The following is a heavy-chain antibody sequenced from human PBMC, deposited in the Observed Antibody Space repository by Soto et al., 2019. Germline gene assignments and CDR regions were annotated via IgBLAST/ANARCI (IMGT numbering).Heavy chain of an antibody. CDR2: ISLSGSTI. CDR1: GFAFSNYE. V-gene: IGHV3-48*03. J-gene: IGHJ4*02. Sequence: GGSLRLSCAASGFAFSNYEMNWVRQAPGKGLEWVSYISLSGSTIYYADSVKGRFTISRDDAKNSLYLQMDSLRADDTAVYYCARESFSASPNFFDYWGQGTLVTVSS. D-gene: IGHD3-3*02. CDR3: ARESFSASPNFFDY.